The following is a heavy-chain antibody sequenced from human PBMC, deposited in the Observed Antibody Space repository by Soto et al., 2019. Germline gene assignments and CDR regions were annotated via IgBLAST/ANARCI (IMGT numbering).Heavy chain of an antibody. CDR1: GYTFTGYY. CDR2: INPNSGGT. V-gene: IGHV1-2*04. CDR3: ALGYYYGSGSYYNQDDYYYYMDV. D-gene: IGHD3-10*01. Sequence: ASVKVSCKASGYTFTGYYMHWVRQAPGQGLEWMGWINPNSGGTNYAQKFQGWVTMTRDTSISTAYMELSRLRSDDTAVYYCALGYYYGSGSYYNQDDYYYYMDVWGKGTTVTVSS. J-gene: IGHJ6*03.